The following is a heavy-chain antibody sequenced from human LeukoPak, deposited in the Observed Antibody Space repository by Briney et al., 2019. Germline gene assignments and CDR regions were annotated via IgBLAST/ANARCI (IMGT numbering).Heavy chain of an antibody. CDR1: GYSFTSYW. Sequence: GESLKISCKGSGYSFTSYWIGWVRQMPGKGLEWMGIIYPGDSDTRYSPSFQGQVTISADKSISTAYLQWSSLKASDTAMYYCARRYDFWSGGSPGVSWFDPWGQGTLVTVSS. CDR3: ARRYDFWSGGSPGVSWFDP. V-gene: IGHV5-51*01. CDR2: IYPGDSDT. J-gene: IGHJ5*02. D-gene: IGHD3-3*01.